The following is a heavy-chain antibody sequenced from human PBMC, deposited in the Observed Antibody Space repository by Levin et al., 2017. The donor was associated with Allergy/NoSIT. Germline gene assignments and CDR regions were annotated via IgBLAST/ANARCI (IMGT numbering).Heavy chain of an antibody. CDR2: IQYTGTT. CDR3: ARGRGYGYGVDY. Sequence: RSQTLSLPCSVSGDSIRSSDSYWSWIRQHPGKGLESIAYIQYTGTTYYNPSLKSRVTISVDTSENQLSLKLNSVTATDTAVYYCARGRGYGYGVDYWGQGTLVTVSS. J-gene: IGHJ4*02. V-gene: IGHV4-31*03. D-gene: IGHD5-18*01. CDR1: GDSIRSSDSY.